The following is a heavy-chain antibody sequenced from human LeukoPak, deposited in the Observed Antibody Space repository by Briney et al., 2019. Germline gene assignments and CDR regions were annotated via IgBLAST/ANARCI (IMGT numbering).Heavy chain of an antibody. Sequence: ASVKVSCKASGYTFTGYYVHWVRQAPGQGLEWMGWINPNSGGTNYAQKFQGRVTMTRDTSINTAYMELSRLRSDDTAVYYCAGIYSYGYPLLYWGQGTLVTVSS. V-gene: IGHV1-2*02. D-gene: IGHD5-18*01. CDR3: AGIYSYGYPLLY. CDR2: INPNSGGT. J-gene: IGHJ4*02. CDR1: GYTFTGYY.